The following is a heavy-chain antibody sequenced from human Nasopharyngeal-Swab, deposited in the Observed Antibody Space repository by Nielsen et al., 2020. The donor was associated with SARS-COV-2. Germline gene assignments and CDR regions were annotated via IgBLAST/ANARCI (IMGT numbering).Heavy chain of an antibody. D-gene: IGHD3-22*01. CDR3: ARAEGYYYDSSGYYY. CDR2: FDPEDGET. V-gene: IGHV1-24*01. J-gene: IGHJ4*02. Sequence: ASVKVSCKVSGYTLTELSMHWVRQAPGEGLEWMGGFDPEDGETIYAQKFQGRVTMTRDTPTSTVYMELSSLRSEDTAVYYCARAEGYYYDSSGYYYWGQGTLVTVSS. CDR1: GYTLTELS.